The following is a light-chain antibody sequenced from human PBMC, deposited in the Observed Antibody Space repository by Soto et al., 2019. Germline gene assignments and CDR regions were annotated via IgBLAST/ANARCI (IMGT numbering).Light chain of an antibody. CDR3: QQYNNWPAWT. CDR1: QSVSSN. J-gene: IGKJ1*01. Sequence: EIVLTQSPATLSLSPGERVTLSCRASQSVSSNLAWYQQKPGQAPRLLIYGASTRATGIPARFSGSGSGTEFTLTISSLQSEDFAVYYCQQYNNWPAWTFGQGTKVDIK. CDR2: GAS. V-gene: IGKV3-15*01.